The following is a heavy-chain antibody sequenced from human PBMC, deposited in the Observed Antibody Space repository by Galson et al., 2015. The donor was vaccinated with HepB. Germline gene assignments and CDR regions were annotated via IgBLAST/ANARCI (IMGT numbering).Heavy chain of an antibody. D-gene: IGHD2-2*01. V-gene: IGHV1-69*04. CDR2: IIPIVDIA. J-gene: IGHJ3*02. CDR3: ARYSPSRCPSTTCYLHAFDM. Sequence: SVKVSCKASGHTLTSFGISWLRQAPGQGLEWMGRIIPIVDIANYPQKFQDRVTITADKSTSTAYMELSSLRSDDTAVYYCARYSPSRCPSTTCYLHAFDMWGQGTMVTVSS. CDR1: GHTLTSFG.